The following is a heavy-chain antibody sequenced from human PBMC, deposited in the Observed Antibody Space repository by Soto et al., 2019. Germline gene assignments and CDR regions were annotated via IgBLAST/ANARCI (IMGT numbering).Heavy chain of an antibody. CDR3: ARVAARQLDYGDSYYYYGVDV. Sequence: EVQLVESGGGLVKPGGSLRLSCAASGFTFNSYDMNWVRQAPGKGLEWVSSISSSSSYIYYADSVKGRFTISRDNAKNSLYLQINSLNAEDAAVYYCARVAARQLDYGDSYYYYGVDVWGQGTTVTFSS. CDR1: GFTFNSYD. V-gene: IGHV3-21*01. D-gene: IGHD4-17*01. J-gene: IGHJ6*02. CDR2: ISSSSSYI.